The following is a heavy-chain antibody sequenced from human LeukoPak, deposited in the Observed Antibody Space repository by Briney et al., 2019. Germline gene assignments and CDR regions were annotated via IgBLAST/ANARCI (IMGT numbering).Heavy chain of an antibody. J-gene: IGHJ4*02. V-gene: IGHV1-69*05. D-gene: IGHD3-10*01. CDR3: ARERSASIKRGGGQGPFDY. Sequence: ASVKVSCKASGGTFSSYAISWVRQAPGQGLEWMGGIIPIFGTANYAQKFQGRVTITTDESTSTAYMELSSLRSEDTAVYYCARERSASIKRGGGQGPFDYWGQGTLVTVSS. CDR2: IIPIFGTA. CDR1: GGTFSSYA.